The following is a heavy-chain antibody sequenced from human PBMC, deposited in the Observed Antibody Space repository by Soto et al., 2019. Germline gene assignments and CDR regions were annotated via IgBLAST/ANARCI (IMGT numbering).Heavy chain of an antibody. Sequence: QVQLQESGPGLVKPSQTLSLTCTVSGGSISSGGYYWTWIRQHPGKGLEWIGYIYYSGSTYYNPSLKSRVTISVDTSXXXXXXXXXXXXXXXXXXXXCARSVFPWGQGTLVTVSS. CDR3: CARSVFP. CDR1: GGSISSGGYY. V-gene: IGHV4-31*03. CDR2: IYYSGST. J-gene: IGHJ5*02.